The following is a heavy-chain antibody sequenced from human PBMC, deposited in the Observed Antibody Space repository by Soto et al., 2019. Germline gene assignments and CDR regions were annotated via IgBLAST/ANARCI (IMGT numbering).Heavy chain of an antibody. CDR1: GFTFSRYA. CDR2: ISYDGSNK. D-gene: IGHD3-10*01. J-gene: IGHJ4*02. CDR3: ASPGSGSYSGSFDC. Sequence: GGSLRLSCAASGFTFSRYAMHWVRQAPGKGLEWVAVISYDGSNKYYADSVKGRFTISRDNSKNTLYLQMNSLRAEDTAVYYCASPGSGSYSGSFDCSGQGPLVTVS. V-gene: IGHV3-30-3*01.